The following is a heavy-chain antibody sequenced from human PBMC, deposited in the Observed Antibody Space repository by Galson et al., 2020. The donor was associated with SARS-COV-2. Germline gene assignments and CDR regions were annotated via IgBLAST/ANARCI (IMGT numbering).Heavy chain of an antibody. CDR3: ARDGQLSSGWAFDY. D-gene: IGHD6-19*01. CDR1: GFTFSSHA. V-gene: IGHV3-33*01. CDR2: IFFDGSDK. Sequence: SCAASGFTFSSHAMHWVRQAPGKGLEWVAQIFFDGSDKYYGDSVKGRFTISRDSSKNTVYLQMNILRADDTAVYYCARDGQLSSGWAFDYWGQGTLVTVSS. J-gene: IGHJ4*02.